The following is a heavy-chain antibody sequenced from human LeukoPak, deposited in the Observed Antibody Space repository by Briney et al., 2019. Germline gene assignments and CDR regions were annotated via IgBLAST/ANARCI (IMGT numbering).Heavy chain of an antibody. CDR1: GFTLSRYS. Sequence: PGGSLRLSCAASGFTLSRYSMNWVRQAPGKGLEWVSSISSGSSYIYYAGSVKGRFTISRDNAKNSLYLQMNSLRAEDTAVYYCARDLGQYYDTSDNWFDPWGQGTLVTVSS. D-gene: IGHD3-22*01. CDR3: ARDLGQYYDTSDNWFDP. J-gene: IGHJ5*02. CDR2: ISSGSSYI. V-gene: IGHV3-21*01.